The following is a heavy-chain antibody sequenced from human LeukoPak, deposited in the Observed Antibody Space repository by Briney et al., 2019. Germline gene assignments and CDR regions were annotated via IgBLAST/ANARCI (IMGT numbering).Heavy chain of an antibody. CDR3: ARGTRYSDGYGDY. D-gene: IGHD5-18*01. CDR1: GGPLSDYY. CDR2: ISHSGIT. V-gene: IGHV4-59*01. J-gene: IGHJ4*02. Sequence: SETLSLTCSVSGGPLSDYYWNWIRQPPGMGLEWIGYISHSGITDYNPSLKSRVTISVDTSKNQFSLKVGSVTAADTAVYYCARGTRYSDGYGDYWGQGILVTVSS.